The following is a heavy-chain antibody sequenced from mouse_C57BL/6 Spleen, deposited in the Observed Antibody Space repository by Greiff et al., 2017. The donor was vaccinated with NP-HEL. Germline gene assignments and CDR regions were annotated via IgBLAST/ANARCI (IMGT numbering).Heavy chain of an antibody. CDR1: GYTFTSYW. CDR2: IHPSDSDT. Sequence: QVQLQQPGAELVKPGASVKVSCKASGYTFTSYWMHWVKRRPGQGLEWIGRIHPSDSDTNYNQKFKGKATLTVDKSSSTAYMQLSSLTSEDSAVYYCASHGSSYYAMDYWGQGTSVTVSS. J-gene: IGHJ4*01. CDR3: ASHGSSYYAMDY. V-gene: IGHV1-74*01. D-gene: IGHD1-1*01.